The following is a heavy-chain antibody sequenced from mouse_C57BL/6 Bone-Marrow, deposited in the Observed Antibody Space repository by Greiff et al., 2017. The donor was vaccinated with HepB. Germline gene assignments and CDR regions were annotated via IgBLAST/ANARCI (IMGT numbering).Heavy chain of an antibody. J-gene: IGHJ2*01. CDR2: INYDGSGT. CDR3: AREGYVYYFDY. CDR1: GFTFSDYY. V-gene: IGHV5-16*01. Sequence: EVQGVESEAGLVQPGSSMKLSCTASGFTFSDYYMPWVRQVPEQGLEWVANINYDGSGTYYLDYLKIRFIISRDNAKNILDLQMSSLKSEDTATYYCAREGYVYYFDYWGQGTTLTVSS.